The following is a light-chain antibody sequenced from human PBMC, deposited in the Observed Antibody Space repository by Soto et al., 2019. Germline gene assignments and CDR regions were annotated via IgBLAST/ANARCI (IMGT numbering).Light chain of an antibody. CDR1: SSDVGGYNY. V-gene: IGLV2-14*01. CDR3: GSYRSDNTYV. Sequence: QSALTQPASVSGSPGQSITISCTGTSSDVGGYNYVSWYQQHPGKAPKLMIYDVTNRPSGVSNRFSGSKSGNTASLTISGLQAEDEADYYCGSYRSDNTYVFGAGTKLTVL. CDR2: DVT. J-gene: IGLJ1*01.